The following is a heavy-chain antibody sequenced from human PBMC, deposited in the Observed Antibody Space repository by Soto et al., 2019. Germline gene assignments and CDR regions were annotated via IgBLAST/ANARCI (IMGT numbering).Heavy chain of an antibody. CDR2: LDIGT. CDR3: ARGFYGAFDI. CDR1: GFTVSNKF. Sequence: EVQLAESGGGLIQPGESLTLSCAASGFTVSNKFMTWVRQAPGKGLEWVAVLDIGTSYAESVKGRFTISRDTSKNTVLLQMNRLRAEDTAVYYCARGFYGAFDIWGQGTLVTVPS. V-gene: IGHV3-53*01. D-gene: IGHD4-17*01. J-gene: IGHJ4*02.